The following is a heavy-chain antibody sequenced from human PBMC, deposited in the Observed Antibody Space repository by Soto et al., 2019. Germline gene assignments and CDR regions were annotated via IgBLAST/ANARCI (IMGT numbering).Heavy chain of an antibody. Sequence: GGSLRLSCAASGFTFSSYWMSWVRQAPGKGLEWVANIKQDGSEKYYVDSVKGRFTISRDNAKNSLYLQMNSLRAEDTAVYYCASDPLIFGVPVSGVCSDAFDIWGQGTMVTVSS. CDR3: ASDPLIFGVPVSGVCSDAFDI. D-gene: IGHD3-3*01. J-gene: IGHJ3*02. V-gene: IGHV3-7*01. CDR1: GFTFSSYW. CDR2: IKQDGSEK.